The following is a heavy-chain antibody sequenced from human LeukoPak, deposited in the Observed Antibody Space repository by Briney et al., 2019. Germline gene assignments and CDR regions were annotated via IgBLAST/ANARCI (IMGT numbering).Heavy chain of an antibody. CDR2: ISYDGSNK. CDR1: GFTFSSYA. J-gene: IGHJ4*02. D-gene: IGHD6-13*01. Sequence: PGGSLRLSCAASGFTFSSYAMHWVRQASGKGLEWVAVISYDGSNKYYADSVKGRFTISRDNARNSLYLQMNSLRAEDTAVYYCASGRQLGYWGQGTLVTVSS. V-gene: IGHV3-30*04. CDR3: ASGRQLGY.